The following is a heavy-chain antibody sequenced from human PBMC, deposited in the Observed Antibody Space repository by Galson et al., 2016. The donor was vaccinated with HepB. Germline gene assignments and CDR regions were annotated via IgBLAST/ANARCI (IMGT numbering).Heavy chain of an antibody. CDR1: GYTFTSYD. CDR2: MNANSGAT. D-gene: IGHD3-3*01. J-gene: IGHJ4*02. Sequence: SVKVSCKASGYTFTSYDINWVRQAPGQGLEWMGWMNANSGATGYVQKFQGRVTMTRSNSMSTADMELTALRFEDTAVYYCARYHDGLDYWGQGTLVTVS. V-gene: IGHV1-8*01. CDR3: ARYHDGLDY.